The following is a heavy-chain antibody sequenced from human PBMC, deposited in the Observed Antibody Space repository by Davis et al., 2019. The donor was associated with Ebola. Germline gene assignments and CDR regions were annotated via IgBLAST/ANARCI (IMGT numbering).Heavy chain of an antibody. CDR3: ARGRGGKSRYGMDV. J-gene: IGHJ6*02. Sequence: HTGGSLRLSCAASGFTFSSYWMHWVRQAPGKGLVWVSRINSDGSSTSYADSVKGRFTISRDNAKNSLYLQMNSLRAEDTAVDYCARGRGGKSRYGMDVWGQGTTVTVSS. CDR2: INSDGSST. D-gene: IGHD4-23*01. V-gene: IGHV3-74*01. CDR1: GFTFSSYW.